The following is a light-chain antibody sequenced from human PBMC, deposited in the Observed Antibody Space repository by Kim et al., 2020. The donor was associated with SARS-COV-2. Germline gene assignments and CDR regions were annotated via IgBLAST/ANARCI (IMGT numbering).Light chain of an antibody. CDR1: SSDVGSYNY. Sequence: GQSVAISCTGSSSDVGSYNYVSCYQLHPGKAPKLMIYAVTERPSGVPDRFSGAKSGNTAFLTISGLQAEDEADYYCSSYADSSSLLFGGGTKVTVL. V-gene: IGLV2-11*01. CDR3: SSYADSSSLL. CDR2: AVT. J-gene: IGLJ3*02.